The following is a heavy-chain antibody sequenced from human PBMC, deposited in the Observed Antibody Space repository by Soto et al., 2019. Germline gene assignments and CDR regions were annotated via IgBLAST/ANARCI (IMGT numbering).Heavy chain of an antibody. J-gene: IGHJ6*02. CDR2: IYYSGST. V-gene: IGHV4-30-4*08. CDR1: GGSGGSFSGYY. Sequence: PSETLSLTCAVYGGSGGSFSGYYWSWIRQPPGKGLEWIGYIYYSGSTYYNPSLKSRVTISVDTSKNQFSLKLSSVTAADTAVYYCARDDPLWFGNYGMDFSGQGTTVTVSS. D-gene: IGHD3-10*01. CDR3: ARDDPLWFGNYGMDF.